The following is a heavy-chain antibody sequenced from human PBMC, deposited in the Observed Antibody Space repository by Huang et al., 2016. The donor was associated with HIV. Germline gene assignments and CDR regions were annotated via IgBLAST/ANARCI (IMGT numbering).Heavy chain of an antibody. CDR2: INNDVSIT. CDR1: GFTFSSYW. V-gene: IGHV3-74*03. D-gene: IGHD2-8*02. Sequence: EVQLVESGGGLVQPGGSLRLSCAASGFTFSSYWMHWVRQAQGKGLGWISRINNDVSITTYADSVKGRITISRDNARNTMYLQMTTLSAGDTAVYYCARHRGSGGVEEAFDIWGPGTLVTVAS. CDR3: ARHRGSGGVEEAFDI. J-gene: IGHJ3*02.